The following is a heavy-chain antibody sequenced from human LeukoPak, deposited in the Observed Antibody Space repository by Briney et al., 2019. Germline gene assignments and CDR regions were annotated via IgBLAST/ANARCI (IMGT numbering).Heavy chain of an antibody. Sequence: SVKVSCKPSGYTFNTYGISWVRQASGQGLEWMGWISAYNGNTNYAQKFQGRVTMTTDTSTTTAYMELRSLRSDDTAVYYCARDTAHYGTSGYPDYWGQGTLVTVSS. CDR3: ARDTAHYGTSGYPDY. D-gene: IGHD3-22*01. V-gene: IGHV1-18*01. CDR1: GYTFNTYG. J-gene: IGHJ4*02. CDR2: ISAYNGNT.